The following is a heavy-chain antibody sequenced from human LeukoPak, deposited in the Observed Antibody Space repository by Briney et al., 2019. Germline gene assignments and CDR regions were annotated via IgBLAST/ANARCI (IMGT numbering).Heavy chain of an antibody. CDR2: IKKDGSEK. CDR1: GFTFSRYW. V-gene: IGHV3-7*04. D-gene: IGHD4-23*01. J-gene: IGHJ4*02. Sequence: GGSLRLSCAASGFTFSRYWMSWVRQAPGKGPEWVAHIKKDGSEKYYVDSVKGRFTISRDNANNSLYLQMNSLRAEDTAVYYCARGDYGGNTYYFDNWGQGTLVTVSS. CDR3: ARGDYGGNTYYFDN.